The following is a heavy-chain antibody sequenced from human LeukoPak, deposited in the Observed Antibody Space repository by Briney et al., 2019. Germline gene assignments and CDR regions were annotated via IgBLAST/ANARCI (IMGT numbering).Heavy chain of an antibody. CDR2: INWNGGST. J-gene: IGHJ2*01. Sequence: GGSLRLSCAASGFTFDDYGMSWVRQAPGKGLEWVSGINWNGGSTGYADSVKGRFTISRDNAKNSLYLQMNSLRAEDTAVYYCARGAYCSGGSCYFHWYFDLWGRGTLVTVSS. CDR3: ARGAYCSGGSCYFHWYFDL. CDR1: GFTFDDYG. V-gene: IGHV3-20*04. D-gene: IGHD2-15*01.